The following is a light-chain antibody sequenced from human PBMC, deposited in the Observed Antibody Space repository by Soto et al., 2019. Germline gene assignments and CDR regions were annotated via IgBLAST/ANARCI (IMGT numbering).Light chain of an antibody. Sequence: DIVLTQSPATLSLSPGERATLFCRASQVISSSYLAWYQQKPGEAPRLLIYCASSRATGVPDGCSGGGSGSAFPLGIYGLEREDFAVFYCQQHDSSRPVTFGGGTRLDIK. CDR3: QQHDSSRPVT. CDR2: CAS. CDR1: QVISSSY. V-gene: IGKV3-20*01. J-gene: IGKJ4*01.